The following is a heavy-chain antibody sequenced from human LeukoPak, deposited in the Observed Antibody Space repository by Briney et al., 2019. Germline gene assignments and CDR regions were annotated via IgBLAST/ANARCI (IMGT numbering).Heavy chain of an antibody. CDR1: GGSISSGGYY. Sequence: SQTLSLTCTVSGGSISSGGYYWSWIRQPPGKGLEWIGYIYHSGSTYYNPSLKSRVTISVDRSKNQFSLKLSSVTAADTAVYYCARAKGYCTNGVCSRFDYWGQGTLVTVSS. V-gene: IGHV4-30-2*01. J-gene: IGHJ4*02. CDR3: ARAKGYCTNGVCSRFDY. CDR2: IYHSGST. D-gene: IGHD2-8*01.